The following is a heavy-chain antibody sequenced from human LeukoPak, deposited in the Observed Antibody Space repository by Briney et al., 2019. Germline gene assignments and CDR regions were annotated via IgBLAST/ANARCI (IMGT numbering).Heavy chain of an antibody. V-gene: IGHV4-39*01. J-gene: IGHJ1*01. CDR2: IYYSGST. Sequence: PSETLSLTCTVSGGSISSSSYYWGWIRQPPGKGLEWIGSIYYSGSTYYNPSLKSRVTISVDTSKNQFSLKLSSVTAADTAVYYCVRGDYYDSSEHFQHWGQGTLVTVSS. CDR3: VRGDYYDSSEHFQH. CDR1: GGSISSSSYY. D-gene: IGHD3-22*01.